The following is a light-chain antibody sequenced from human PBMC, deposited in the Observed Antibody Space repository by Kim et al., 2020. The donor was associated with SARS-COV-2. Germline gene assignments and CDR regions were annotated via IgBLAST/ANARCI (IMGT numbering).Light chain of an antibody. J-gene: IGLJ2*01. CDR2: GKN. CDR3: NSRDSSGNHLV. CDR1: SLRSYY. V-gene: IGLV3-19*01. Sequence: SSELTQDPAVSVALGQTVRITCQGDSLRSYYASWYRQKPGQAPVLVIYGKNNRPSGIPDRFSGSSSGNTASLTITGAQVEDEADYYCNSRDSSGNHLVFGGGTQLTVL.